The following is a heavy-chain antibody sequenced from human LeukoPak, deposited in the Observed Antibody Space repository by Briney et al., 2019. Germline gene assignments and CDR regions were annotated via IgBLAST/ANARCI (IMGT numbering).Heavy chain of an antibody. Sequence: GRSLRLSCAASGFTFSSYGMHWVRQAPGKGLEWAAVIWYDGSNKYYADSVKGRFTISRDNSKNTLYLQMNSLRAEDTAMYYCAKQHYYDSSGYYPPGDWGQGTLVTVSS. V-gene: IGHV3-33*06. J-gene: IGHJ4*02. D-gene: IGHD3-22*01. CDR3: AKQHYYDSSGYYPPGD. CDR1: GFTFSSYG. CDR2: IWYDGSNK.